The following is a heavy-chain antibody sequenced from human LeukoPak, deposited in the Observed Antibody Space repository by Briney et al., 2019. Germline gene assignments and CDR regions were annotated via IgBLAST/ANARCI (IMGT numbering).Heavy chain of an antibody. CDR3: ARQSAAAQYTNWFDP. V-gene: IGHV5-51*01. D-gene: IGHD2-2*01. CDR2: IYPADSDT. CDR1: GYSFASFW. Sequence: GESLKISCKGSGYSFASFWIGWVRQMPGKGLEWMGVIYPADSDTRYSPSFQGQVTISADKSTSTAYLQWSTLKASDPAIYYCARQSAAAQYTNWFDPWGQGTLVTVSS. J-gene: IGHJ5*02.